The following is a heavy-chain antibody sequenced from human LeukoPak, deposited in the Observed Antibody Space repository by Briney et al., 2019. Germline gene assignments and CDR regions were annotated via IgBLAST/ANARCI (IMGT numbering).Heavy chain of an antibody. CDR2: IYYTGTT. Sequence: SETLSLTCSVSGGSISTYYWSWIRQLPGKGLEWTGYIYYTGTTNYNPSLRSRVTISVDTSRNQFSLRLSSVTAADTAVYYCAREDPQTTVPEGMDVWGHGTTVIVSS. CDR1: GGSISTYY. D-gene: IGHD4-17*01. V-gene: IGHV4-59*01. CDR3: AREDPQTTVPEGMDV. J-gene: IGHJ6*02.